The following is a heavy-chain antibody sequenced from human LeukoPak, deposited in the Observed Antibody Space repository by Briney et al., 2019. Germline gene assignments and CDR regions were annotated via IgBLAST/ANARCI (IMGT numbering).Heavy chain of an antibody. CDR3: ARTRREYSSSSIWFDP. CDR1: GGSISGYY. CDR2: IYTSGST. Sequence: SETLSLTCTVSGGSISGYYWSWIRQPAGKGLEWIGRIYTSGSTNYNPSLKSRVTMSVDTSKNQFSLKLSSVTAADTAVYYCARTRREYSSSSIWFDPWGQGTLVTVSS. V-gene: IGHV4-4*07. D-gene: IGHD6-6*01. J-gene: IGHJ5*02.